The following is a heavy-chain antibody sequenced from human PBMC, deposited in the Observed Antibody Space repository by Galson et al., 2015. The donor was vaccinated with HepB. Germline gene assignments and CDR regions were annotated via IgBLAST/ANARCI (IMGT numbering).Heavy chain of an antibody. CDR3: AADRLDYDYVRGSYALDY. CDR1: GFTFTSSA. CDR2: IVVGSGNT. J-gene: IGHJ4*02. V-gene: IGHV1-58*02. Sequence: SVKVSCKASGFTFTSSAMQWVRQARGQRLEWIGWIVVGSGNTNYAQKFQERVTITRDMSTSTAYMELSSLRSEDTAVYYCAADRLDYDYVRGSYALDYWGQGTLVTVSS. D-gene: IGHD3-16*01.